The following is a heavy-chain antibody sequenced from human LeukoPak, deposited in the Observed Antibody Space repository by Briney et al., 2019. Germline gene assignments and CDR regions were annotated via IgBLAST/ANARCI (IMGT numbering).Heavy chain of an antibody. CDR3: VKDRSIAAPNNDFFDS. CDR2: ISSNGATT. D-gene: IGHD6-6*01. CDR1: GFTLNRFY. J-gene: IGHJ4*02. V-gene: IGHV3-64D*06. Sequence: GGSLRLSCSASGFTLNRFYLHCVREAPGKGLESVSHISSNGATTYYADSVKGRFTISRDNSKNTLYLQMSSLRADDTAVYYCVKDRSIAAPNNDFFDSWGQGAMVTVSS.